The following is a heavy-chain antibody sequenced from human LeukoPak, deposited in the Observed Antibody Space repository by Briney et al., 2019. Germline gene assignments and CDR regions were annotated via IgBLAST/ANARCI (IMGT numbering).Heavy chain of an antibody. CDR1: GFTISSYR. D-gene: IGHD3-10*01. V-gene: IGHV3-21*01. CDR3: TRGVNGMDV. J-gene: IGHJ6*02. Sequence: GGSLRLSCAHSGFTISSYRARSGPQAPGKGLEWVSSISDSSSYIYHADSVKGRYTISRDNAMNSVYLQMNSLRAEDWATYYCTRGVNGMDVWGQGTTVTVSS. CDR2: ISDSSSYI.